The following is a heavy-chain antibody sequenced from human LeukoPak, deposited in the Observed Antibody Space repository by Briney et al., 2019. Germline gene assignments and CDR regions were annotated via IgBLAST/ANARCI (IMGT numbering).Heavy chain of an antibody. V-gene: IGHV3-23*01. CDR1: GFTFSSYA. CDR3: ARDSYYDSSGYYHD. CDR2: ISGSGGST. J-gene: IGHJ4*02. D-gene: IGHD3-22*01. Sequence: GGSLRLSCAASGFTFSSYAMSWVRQAPGKGLEWVSAISGSGGSTYYADSVKGRFTISRDNSKNTLYLQMNSLRAEDTAVYYCARDSYYDSSGYYHDWGQGTLVTVSS.